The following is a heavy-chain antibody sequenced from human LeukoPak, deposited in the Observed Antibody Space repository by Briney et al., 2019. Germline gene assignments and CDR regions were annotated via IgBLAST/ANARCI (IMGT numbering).Heavy chain of an antibody. D-gene: IGHD4-17*01. CDR3: AKSQYGDYAVVDY. V-gene: IGHV3-48*03. CDR1: GFTFSSYE. J-gene: IGHJ4*02. Sequence: GGSLRLSCAASGFTFSSYEMNWVRQAPGKGLEWVSYISSSGSTIYYADSVKGRFTISRDNAENSLYLQMNSLRAEDAAVYYCAKSQYGDYAVVDYWGQGTLVTVSS. CDR2: ISSSGSTI.